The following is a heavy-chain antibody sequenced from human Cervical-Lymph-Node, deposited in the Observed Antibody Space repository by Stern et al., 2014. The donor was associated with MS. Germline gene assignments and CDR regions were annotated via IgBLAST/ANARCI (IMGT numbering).Heavy chain of an antibody. CDR2: IRTQNGNT. CDR1: GYTFSNYD. V-gene: IGHV1-18*01. J-gene: IGHJ5*02. CDR3: ARDRKVTGYPLINRFDP. Sequence: QVQLGQSGAEVKKPGASVKVSCKTSGYTFSNYDLSWVRQAPGQGLEWMGWIRTQNGNTNYAQKFQDRITMTTDTSTSTAYMELRSLRSDDTAVYYCARDRKVTGYPLINRFDPWGQGTLVTVSS. D-gene: IGHD3-9*01.